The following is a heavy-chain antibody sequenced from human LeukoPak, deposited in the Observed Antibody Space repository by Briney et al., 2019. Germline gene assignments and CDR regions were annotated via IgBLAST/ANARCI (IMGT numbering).Heavy chain of an antibody. J-gene: IGHJ4*02. Sequence: GESLKISCRGSGYSFTIYWIGWVRQMPGKGLELMGMIYPGDSDTRYSPSFQGQVTISADKSINTAYLQWSSLKASDTARYYCARRYCSSTSCYFDFWGQGILVTVSS. CDR2: IYPGDSDT. CDR3: ARRYCSSTSCYFDF. D-gene: IGHD2-2*01. CDR1: GYSFTIYW. V-gene: IGHV5-51*01.